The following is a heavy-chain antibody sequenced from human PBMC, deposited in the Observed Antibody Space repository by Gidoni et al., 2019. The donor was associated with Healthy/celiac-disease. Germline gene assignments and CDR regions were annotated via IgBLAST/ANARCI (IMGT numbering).Heavy chain of an antibody. D-gene: IGHD4-17*01. V-gene: IGHV1-46*01. CDR3: ARDFKPTTVTTETDYYYYYGMDV. CDR2: INPSGGST. Sequence: QVQLVQSGAEVKKPGASVKVSCKASGYTFTSYYMHCVRQAPGQGLEWMGIINPSGGSTIYAKKCQGRVTMTRDTSTSTVYMELSSLRSEDTAVYYCARDFKPTTVTTETDYYYYYGMDVWGQGTTVTVSS. CDR1: GYTFTSYY. J-gene: IGHJ6*02.